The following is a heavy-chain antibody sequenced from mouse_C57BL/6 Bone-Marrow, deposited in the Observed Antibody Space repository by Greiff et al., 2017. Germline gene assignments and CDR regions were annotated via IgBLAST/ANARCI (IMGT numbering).Heavy chain of an antibody. V-gene: IGHV1-53*01. J-gene: IGHJ1*03. CDR1: GYTFTSYW. D-gene: IGHD1-1*01. Sequence: QVQLQQPGTELVKPGASVKLSCKASGYTFTSYWMHWVKQRPGQGLEWIGNINPSNGGTNYNEKFKSKATLTVDKSSSTAYMQLSSLTSEDSAVYCCARGGSSYGYFDGWGTGTTVTVSS. CDR2: INPSNGGT. CDR3: ARGGSSYGYFDG.